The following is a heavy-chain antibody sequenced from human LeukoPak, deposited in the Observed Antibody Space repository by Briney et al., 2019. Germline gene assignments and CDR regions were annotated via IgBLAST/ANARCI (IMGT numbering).Heavy chain of an antibody. CDR2: INSDGSSS. CDR3: ARQWTAYGDYIWPVDY. J-gene: IGHJ4*02. D-gene: IGHD4-17*01. Sequence: PGGSLRLSCAASGFAFSTYWMHWVRQAPGEGLVWVSRINSDGSSSNYADSVKGRFTISRDNAKNTLFLQMNSLRAEVTAVYYCARQWTAYGDYIWPVDYWGQGTLVTVSS. V-gene: IGHV3-74*01. CDR1: GFAFSTYW.